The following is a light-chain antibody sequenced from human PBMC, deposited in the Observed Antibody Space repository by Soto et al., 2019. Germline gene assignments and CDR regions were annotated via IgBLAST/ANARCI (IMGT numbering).Light chain of an antibody. V-gene: IGLV2-14*01. CDR3: SSYTTTSSLGV. CDR1: RNYIGSFKY. Sequence: QPASLSGSSGHSITISRTCNRNYIGSFKYVSWYQQHTGKAPKLIIFDISNRPSGVSNRFSGSKSGNTASLTISGLQAEDEADYYCSSYTTTSSLGVFGTGTRSPA. CDR2: DIS. J-gene: IGLJ1*01.